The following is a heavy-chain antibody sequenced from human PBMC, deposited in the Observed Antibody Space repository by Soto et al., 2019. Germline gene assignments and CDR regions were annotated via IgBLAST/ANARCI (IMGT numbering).Heavy chain of an antibody. Sequence: GGSLRLSCAAAGFSFKDYYMTWMRQTPEKGLEWISTITSSGGNAYYAASVKSRVTISRDNAHNSLYLQMSGLRAEDTALYYCARDMYTKYVNYFHLWGQGTLVNV. J-gene: IGHJ1*01. CDR2: ITSSGGNA. D-gene: IGHD2-2*02. CDR3: ARDMYTKYVNYFHL. V-gene: IGHV3-11*01. CDR1: GFSFKDYY.